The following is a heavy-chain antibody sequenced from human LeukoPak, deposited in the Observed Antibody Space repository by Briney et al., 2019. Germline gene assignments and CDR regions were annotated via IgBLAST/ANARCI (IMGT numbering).Heavy chain of an antibody. CDR3: AKDFGGGTYNSY. J-gene: IGHJ4*02. D-gene: IGHD1-26*01. Sequence: GGSLRLSCAASGYDFSRHGIHWVRQAPGKGLEWVTFIRHDSSNKYYADFVKGRFTISRDNSKDTLYLQMDSLRTEDTAVYYCAKDFGGGTYNSYWGQGTLVTVSS. CDR1: GYDFSRHG. CDR2: IRHDSSNK. V-gene: IGHV3-30*02.